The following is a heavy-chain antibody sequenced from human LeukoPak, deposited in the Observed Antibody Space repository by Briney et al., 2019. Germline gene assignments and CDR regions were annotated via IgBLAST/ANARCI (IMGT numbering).Heavy chain of an antibody. CDR3: AKSQSHIVVVVAAITPEY. V-gene: IGHV3-23*01. D-gene: IGHD2-15*01. J-gene: IGHJ4*02. CDR2: IGGSGGGT. Sequence: GGSLRLSCAASGFTFSSYAMGWVRQAPGKGLEWVSSIGGSGGGTYYADSVKGRFTISRDNSRNTLYLQINSLRAEDTAVYYCAKSQSHIVVVVAAITPEYWGQGTLVTVSS. CDR1: GFTFSSYA.